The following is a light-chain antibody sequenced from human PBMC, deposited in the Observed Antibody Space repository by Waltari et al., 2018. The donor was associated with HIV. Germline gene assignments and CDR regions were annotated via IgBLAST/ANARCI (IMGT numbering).Light chain of an antibody. J-gene: IGLJ2*01. CDR3: CSYAGSDTFV. CDR1: RRDVGNYNL. V-gene: IGLV2-23*03. CDR2: EGD. Sequence: QSALTQPASVSGSPGQSITISCTGTRRDVGNYNLVSWYQQHPGKAPQLIIYEGDKRPSGVSNRFSGSKSGNTASLTISGLQAEDEAHYYCCSYAGSDTFVSGGGTKLTVL.